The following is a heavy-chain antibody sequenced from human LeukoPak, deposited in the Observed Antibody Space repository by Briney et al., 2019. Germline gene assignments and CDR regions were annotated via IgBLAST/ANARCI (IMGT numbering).Heavy chain of an antibody. J-gene: IGHJ6*03. CDR2: INHSGST. CDR1: GGSFSGYY. CDR3: ARVCGFSYGSVSVYYYYYYMDV. D-gene: IGHD5-18*01. V-gene: IGHV4-34*01. Sequence: SETLSLTCAVYGGSFSGYYWSWIRNPPGKGQERIGEINHSGSTNYNPSLKSRVAISVDTSKNKFSLKLSSVTAAATAAAYYARVCGFSYGSVSVYYYYYYMDVWGKGTTVTVSS.